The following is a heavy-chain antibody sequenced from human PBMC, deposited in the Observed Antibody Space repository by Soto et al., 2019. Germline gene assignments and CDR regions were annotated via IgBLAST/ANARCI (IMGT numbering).Heavy chain of an antibody. Sequence: QVQLVQSGAEVKKPGSSVKVSCQASGVNFSSYAISWVRQAPGQGIEWMGGIIPIFGTANYAQKFQGRVTITADEATSADYMEMSRLRSEDKAVYYCARESQTGSWYFDLWGRGSLVTVSS. V-gene: IGHV1-69*01. D-gene: IGHD1-26*01. CDR2: IIPIFGTA. CDR3: ARESQTGSWYFDL. CDR1: GVNFSSYA. J-gene: IGHJ2*01.